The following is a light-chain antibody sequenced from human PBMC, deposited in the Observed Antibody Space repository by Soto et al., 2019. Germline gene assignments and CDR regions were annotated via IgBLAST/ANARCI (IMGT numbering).Light chain of an antibody. CDR3: QSYDSDFVV. CDR1: SGSIANNY. Sequence: NFMLTQPHSVSESPGKTLSISCTRSSGSIANNYVQWYQQRPGSAPTTVIYENNQRLSGVPDRFSGSTDGSSNSASLTISGLQTEDEADDYCQSYDSDFVVFGGGTKVTVL. CDR2: ENN. V-gene: IGLV6-57*04. J-gene: IGLJ2*01.